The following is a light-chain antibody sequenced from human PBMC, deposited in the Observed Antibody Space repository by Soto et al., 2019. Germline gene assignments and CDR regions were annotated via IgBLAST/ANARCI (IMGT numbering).Light chain of an antibody. CDR1: QSISSW. J-gene: IGKJ2*01. CDR2: DAV. V-gene: IGKV1-5*01. CDR3: QQYNSDLYT. Sequence: DIQLTQSPSTLSASVGVRVTITCRATQSISSWLAWYQQKPGKPPKILIYDAVSLESGDPSRFSGSGSGTEFTLTISSLQPDDVASYYCQQYNSDLYTFGQGTKLEIK.